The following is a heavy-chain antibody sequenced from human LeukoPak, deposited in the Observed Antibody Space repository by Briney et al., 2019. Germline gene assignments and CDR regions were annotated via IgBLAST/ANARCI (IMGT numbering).Heavy chain of an antibody. CDR3: ARWSYYDSSGYYYPHLYYYYYGMDV. CDR2: INSDGSST. CDR1: GFTFSSYW. D-gene: IGHD3-22*01. V-gene: IGHV3-74*01. J-gene: IGHJ6*02. Sequence: GGSLRLSCAASGFTFSSYWMHWVRQAPGKGLVWVSRINSDGSSTSYADSVKGRFTISRDNAKNTLYLQMNSLRAEDTAVYYCARWSYYDSSGYYYPHLYYYYYGMDVWGQGTTVTVSS.